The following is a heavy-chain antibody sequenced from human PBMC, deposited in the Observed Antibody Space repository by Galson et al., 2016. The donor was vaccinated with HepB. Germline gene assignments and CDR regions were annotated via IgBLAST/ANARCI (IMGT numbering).Heavy chain of an antibody. D-gene: IGHD6-6*01. CDR2: ISADGVST. Sequence: SLRLSCAASGFTFSSYAMSWVRQAPGKGLEWVSAISADGVSTYYAHSVKGRFTISRDNSKNTLYLQMSSLRVEDTAVYYCVKWTRSSLFDPWSQGTLVTVSS. J-gene: IGHJ5*02. CDR1: GFTFSSYA. V-gene: IGHV3-23*01. CDR3: VKWTRSSLFDP.